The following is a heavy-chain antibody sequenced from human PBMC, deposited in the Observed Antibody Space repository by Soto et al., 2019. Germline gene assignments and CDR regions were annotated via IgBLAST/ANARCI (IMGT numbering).Heavy chain of an antibody. Sequence: QVQLQQWGAGLLKPSETLSLTCAVYGGSFSGYQWTWIRQTPGKRLEWIGEINDSGNINYNPSLKSRVTMLVDTTKKQISLKLSSVTAADTAVYYCARCLILWFGEFSRRGGYYYYMAVWGKGTTVTVSS. CDR3: ARCLILWFGEFSRRGGYYYYMAV. CDR2: INDSGNI. J-gene: IGHJ6*03. D-gene: IGHD3-10*01. CDR1: GGSFSGYQ. V-gene: IGHV4-34*01.